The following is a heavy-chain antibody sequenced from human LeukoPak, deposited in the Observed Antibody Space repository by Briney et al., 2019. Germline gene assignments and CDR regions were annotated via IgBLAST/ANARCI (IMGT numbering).Heavy chain of an antibody. D-gene: IGHD3-22*01. Sequence: GGSLRLSCAASGFTFTNYAIHWVRQAPGKGLEWVTVISYDGNSKYYADSVKGRFTISRDNSKNTLYLQMNNLRAEDTALYFCAKDGKGSFGYYFPYFDSWGQGTLVIVSS. J-gene: IGHJ4*02. CDR1: GFTFTNYA. CDR2: ISYDGNSK. V-gene: IGHV3-30*04. CDR3: AKDGKGSFGYYFPYFDS.